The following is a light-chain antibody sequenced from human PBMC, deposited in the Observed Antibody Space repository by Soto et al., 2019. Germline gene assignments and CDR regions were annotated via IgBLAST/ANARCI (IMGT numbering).Light chain of an antibody. CDR1: SSDVGGYNY. Sequence: QSALTQPASVSGSPGQSITISCTGTSSDVGGYNYVSWYQQHPGKAPKLMIYEVSNRPSGVSNRFSGSKSDNTASLTISGLQAEDEADYYCSSYTSSSTRLFGGGTKLTVL. CDR2: EVS. J-gene: IGLJ2*01. CDR3: SSYTSSSTRL. V-gene: IGLV2-14*01.